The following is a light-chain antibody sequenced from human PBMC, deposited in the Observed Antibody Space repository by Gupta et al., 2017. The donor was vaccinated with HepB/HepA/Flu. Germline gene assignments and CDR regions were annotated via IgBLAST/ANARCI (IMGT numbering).Light chain of an antibody. CDR2: QDS. J-gene: IGLJ2*01. CDR1: KLGAKY. Sequence: SYELTQPPSVSVSPGQTASITCSGDKLGAKYACWYQQKPGQAPVLVIYQDSKRPPETPERFSGSNSGNTATLTISGTQAMDEVDYYCQAWDSSTAVFGGGTKLTVL. V-gene: IGLV3-1*01. CDR3: QAWDSSTAV.